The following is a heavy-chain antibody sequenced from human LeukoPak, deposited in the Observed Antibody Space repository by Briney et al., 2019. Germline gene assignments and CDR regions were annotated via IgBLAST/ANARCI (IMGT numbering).Heavy chain of an antibody. CDR1: GGSISSGGYS. D-gene: IGHD2-2*01. CDR2: IYHSGST. J-gene: IGHJ6*02. V-gene: IGHV4-30-2*01. Sequence: PSETLSLTCVVSGGSISSGGYSWNWIRQPPGKGLEWIGYIYHSGSTYYNPSLKSRVTISVDTSKNQFSLKLSSVTAADTAVYYCARENARGTSYRYYYYGMDVWGQGTTVTVSS. CDR3: ARENARGTSYRYYYYGMDV.